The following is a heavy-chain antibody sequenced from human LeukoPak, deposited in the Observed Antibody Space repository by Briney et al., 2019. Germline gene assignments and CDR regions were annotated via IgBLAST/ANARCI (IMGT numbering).Heavy chain of an antibody. CDR1: GGSVSSNSAA. CDR2: TYYRSKWYN. D-gene: IGHD3-10*01. V-gene: IGHV6-1*01. J-gene: IGHJ6*04. Sequence: SQTLSLTCAISGGSVSSNSAARNWIRQSPSRGLEWLGRTYYRSKWYNDYAVSVKSRITINPDTSKNQFSLQLNSVTPEDTAVYYCAREVTMVRGVIIIPYYYYGMDVWGKGTTVTVSS. CDR3: AREVTMVRGVIIIPYYYYGMDV.